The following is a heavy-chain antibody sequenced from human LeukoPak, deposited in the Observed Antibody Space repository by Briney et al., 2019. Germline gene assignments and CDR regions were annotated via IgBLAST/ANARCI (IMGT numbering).Heavy chain of an antibody. CDR1: GFAFSSYW. Sequence: GGSLRLSCAASGFAFSSYWMNWVRQPPGKGLEWVANIKQDGSEKYYVDSVKGRFTISRDNAKNSLYLQMNSLRAEDTAVYYCAKVTYGSGNYWGQGTLVTVSS. CDR2: IKQDGSEK. D-gene: IGHD3-10*01. CDR3: AKVTYGSGNY. V-gene: IGHV3-7*01. J-gene: IGHJ4*02.